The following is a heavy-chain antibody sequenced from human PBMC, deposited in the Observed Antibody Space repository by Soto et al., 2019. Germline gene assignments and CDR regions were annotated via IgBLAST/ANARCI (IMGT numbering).Heavy chain of an antibody. Sequence: SQRHSWRAAEGTFVGDAMRWVIQTRSKWLEWVAVISYDGSNKYYADSVKGRFTISRDNSKNTLYLQMNSLRAEDTAVYYCAKDLTTSSWYRGTYYYYGMDVWGQGTTVTGSS. CDR1: EGTFVGDA. J-gene: IGHJ6*02. V-gene: IGHV3-30-3*01. CDR2: ISYDGSNK. CDR3: AKDLTTSSWYRGTYYYYGMDV. D-gene: IGHD6-13*01.